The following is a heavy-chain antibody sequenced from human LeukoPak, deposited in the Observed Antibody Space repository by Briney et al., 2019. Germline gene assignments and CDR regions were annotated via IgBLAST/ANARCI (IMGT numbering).Heavy chain of an antibody. V-gene: IGHV4-59*01. CDR1: GGSISSYY. D-gene: IGHD4-23*01. Sequence: SETLSLTCTVSGGSISSYYWSWIRQPPGKGLEWIGYVYYSGRTNYNPSLESRVTISVDTSKNQFSLKLTSVTAADTAMYYCARRGGNPLGAFDIWGQGTMVTVSS. J-gene: IGHJ3*02. CDR2: VYYSGRT. CDR3: ARRGGNPLGAFDI.